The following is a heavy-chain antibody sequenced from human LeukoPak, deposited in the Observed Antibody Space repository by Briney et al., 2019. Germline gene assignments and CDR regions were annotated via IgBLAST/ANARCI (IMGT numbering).Heavy chain of an antibody. J-gene: IGHJ4*02. D-gene: IGHD3-10*01. CDR1: GFTFSSYA. CDR2: ISYDGSNK. V-gene: IGHV3-30-3*01. CDR3: ARRAGSGSYCDY. Sequence: GGSLRLSCAASGFTFSSYAMHWVRQAPGKGLEWVAVISYDGSNKYYADSVKGRFTISRDNSKNTLYLQMNSLRAEDTAVYYCARRAGSGSYCDYWGQGTLVTVSS.